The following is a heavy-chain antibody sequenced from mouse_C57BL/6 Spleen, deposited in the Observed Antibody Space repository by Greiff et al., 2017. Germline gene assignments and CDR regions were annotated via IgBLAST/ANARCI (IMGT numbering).Heavy chain of an antibody. J-gene: IGHJ2*01. D-gene: IGHD2-12*01. CDR2: INPNNGGT. CDR1: GYTFTDYY. CDR3: ARHLRDYFDY. Sequence: EVQLQQSGPELVKPGASVKISCKASGYTFTDYYMNWVKQSHGKSLEWIGDINPNNGGTSYNQKFKGKATLTVDKSSSTAYMELRSLTSEDSAVYYCARHLRDYFDYWGQGTTLTGSS. V-gene: IGHV1-26*01.